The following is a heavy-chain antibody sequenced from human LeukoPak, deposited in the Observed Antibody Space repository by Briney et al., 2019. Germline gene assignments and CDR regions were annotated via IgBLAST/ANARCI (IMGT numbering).Heavy chain of an antibody. CDR2: INCGSGDT. D-gene: IGHD1-26*01. CDR3: VREARATADT. V-gene: IGHV1-2*02. Sequence: GASVKVSCKASGYTFTAYYMHWVRQAPGQGLEWMGWINCGSGDTNYAQKFQGRVTVTGDTSITTTYMEVTNLNSDDTALYYCVREARATADTWGQGTQVTVSS. CDR1: GYTFTAYY. J-gene: IGHJ5*02.